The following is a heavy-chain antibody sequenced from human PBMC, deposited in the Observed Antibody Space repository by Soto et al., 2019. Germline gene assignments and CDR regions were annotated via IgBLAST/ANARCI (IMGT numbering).Heavy chain of an antibody. J-gene: IGHJ6*02. V-gene: IGHV1-2*04. D-gene: IGHD4-17*01. CDR1: GYTFTDYY. CDR3: ARGVRNTDYNYFGMDV. Sequence: ASVKVSCKASGYTFTDYYMHWVRQAPGQGLEWMGWINPKSGGTNYAQKFQGWVTMTRDTSISTAYMELSRLRSDDTAVYYCARGVRNTDYNYFGMDVWGQGTTVTVSS. CDR2: INPKSGGT.